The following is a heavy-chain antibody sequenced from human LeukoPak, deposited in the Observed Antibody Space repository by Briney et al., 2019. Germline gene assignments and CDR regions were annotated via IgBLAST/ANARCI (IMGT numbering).Heavy chain of an antibody. Sequence: AGGSLRLSCATSGFTFSSDPMNWVRQAPGKGLEWVSHIRRGGDNIHYADSVRGRFTISRDNAKNSLYLQMNSLRVEDTAVYSCVRDCQFAFDIWREGTMVTVSS. CDR2: IRRGGDNI. CDR3: VRDCQFAFDI. J-gene: IGHJ3*02. CDR1: GFTFSSDP. D-gene: IGHD5-24*01. V-gene: IGHV3-48*01.